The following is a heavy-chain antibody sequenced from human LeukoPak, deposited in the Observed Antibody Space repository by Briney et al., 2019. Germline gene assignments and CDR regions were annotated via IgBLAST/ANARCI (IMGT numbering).Heavy chain of an antibody. CDR3: AKDSDIAVAGSDDALDV. CDR2: IWYDGSNK. D-gene: IGHD6-19*01. J-gene: IGHJ3*01. CDR1: GFTFRSYG. V-gene: IGHV3-30*02. Sequence: GGSLRLSCVASGFTFRSYGMHWVRQAPGKGLEWVAIIWYDGSNKDYADSVKGRFTISRDNSKNTLFLQMNSLRPEDTAVYYCAKDSDIAVAGSDDALDVWGQGTMVTVSS.